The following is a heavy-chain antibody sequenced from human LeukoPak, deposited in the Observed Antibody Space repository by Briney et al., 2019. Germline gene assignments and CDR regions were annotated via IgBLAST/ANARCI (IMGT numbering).Heavy chain of an antibody. V-gene: IGHV4-38-2*01. D-gene: IGHD6-13*01. CDR2: IYHSGSA. Sequence: SETLSLTCAVSGYSISGGYYWGWIRQPPGKGLEWIGSIYHSGSAYYNPSLKSRVTISVDTSKNQFSLKLSSVTAADKAVYYCARHLIAAAEFDYWGQGTLVTVSS. J-gene: IGHJ4*02. CDR3: ARHLIAAAEFDY. CDR1: GYSISGGYY.